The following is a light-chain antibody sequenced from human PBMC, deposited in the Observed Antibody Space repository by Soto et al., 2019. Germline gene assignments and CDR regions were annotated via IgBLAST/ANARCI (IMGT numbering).Light chain of an antibody. Sequence: EIVLTQSPGTLSLSPGERATLSCRASQSVSSNYLAWYQQKPGQAPRLLIYGASNRASGIPDRFSGGASGTGFTLTINGLEPEDFAVYFCHQYGGSPPFTFGQGTKVEIK. V-gene: IGKV3-20*01. CDR1: QSVSSNY. J-gene: IGKJ2*01. CDR2: GAS. CDR3: HQYGGSPPFT.